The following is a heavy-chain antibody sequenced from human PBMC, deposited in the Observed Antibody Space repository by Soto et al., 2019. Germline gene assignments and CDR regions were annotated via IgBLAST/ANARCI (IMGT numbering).Heavy chain of an antibody. V-gene: IGHV4-4*02. Sequence: PSETLSLTCAVSGGSISSNNWWHWVRQPPGKGLEWIGEIYHSGSTNYSPSLKSRVTMSVDQSKNQFSLSLSSVTAADTAVYYCARERGAGTYQGFDYWGQGTLVTVS. CDR2: IYHSGST. CDR3: ARERGAGTYQGFDY. J-gene: IGHJ4*02. CDR1: GGSISSNNW. D-gene: IGHD1-26*01.